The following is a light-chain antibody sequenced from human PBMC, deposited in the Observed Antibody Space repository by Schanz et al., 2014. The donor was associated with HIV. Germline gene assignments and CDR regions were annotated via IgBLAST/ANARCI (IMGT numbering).Light chain of an antibody. J-gene: IGLJ2*01. V-gene: IGLV1-44*01. CDR2: SQN. Sequence: QSVLTQPPSVSGPPGQGVTISCSGGNSNIGTYDVNWYQQLPGTAPRLLIYSQNKRPSGVPDRFSGSKSGTSASLAISGLHSEDEADYHCAAWDDSLNGRVFGGGTKLTVL. CDR3: AAWDDSLNGRV. CDR1: NSNIGTYD.